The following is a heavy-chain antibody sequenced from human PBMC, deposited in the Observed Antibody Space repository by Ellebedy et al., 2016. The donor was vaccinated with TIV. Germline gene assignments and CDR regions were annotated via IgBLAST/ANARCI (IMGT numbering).Heavy chain of an antibody. Sequence: SETLSLTXTVSGGSMSSFYWNWIRQPAGKGLEWIGRIYVSGGTNYNPSLKSRVTMSVDTSKNQFSLKLTSVTAADTAVYFCARERQYTITRHYYYCMDVWGKGTAVTVSS. CDR1: GGSMSSFY. J-gene: IGHJ6*03. V-gene: IGHV4-4*07. CDR3: ARERQYTITRHYYYCMDV. CDR2: IYVSGGT. D-gene: IGHD2-2*02.